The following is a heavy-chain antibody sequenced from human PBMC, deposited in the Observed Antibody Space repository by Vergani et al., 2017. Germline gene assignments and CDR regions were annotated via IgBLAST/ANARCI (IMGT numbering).Heavy chain of an antibody. CDR1: VYTFSNYY. D-gene: IGHD6-13*01. CDR2: INPSGGHT. Sequence: QVQVVQSGAEVKKSGASVKVSCKTSVYTFSNYYMHWVRQAPGQGLEWMGIINPSGGHTNYAQKFQGRVTMTRDTSTSTVYMELSSLRSEDTAVYYCTTGTSDSSSSWEPDAFDIWGQGTMVTVSS. V-gene: IGHV1-46*03. J-gene: IGHJ3*02. CDR3: TTGTSDSSSSWEPDAFDI.